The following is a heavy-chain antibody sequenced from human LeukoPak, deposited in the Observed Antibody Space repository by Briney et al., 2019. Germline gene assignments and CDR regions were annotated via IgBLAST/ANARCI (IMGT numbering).Heavy chain of an antibody. CDR1: GYTFTGYF. V-gene: IGHV1-2*02. CDR3: ARVRIRYLCQGFYYYYGMDV. Sequence: ASVKASCKASGYTFTGYFMHWGRQAPGQGLEGMGWINPNSGGTNYEQKFQGRVTMTRDTSISTAYMEPSTLRSEDTAVYYCARVRIRYLCQGFYYYYGMDVWGQGTTVTVPS. J-gene: IGHJ6*02. D-gene: IGHD3-9*01. CDR2: INPNSGGT.